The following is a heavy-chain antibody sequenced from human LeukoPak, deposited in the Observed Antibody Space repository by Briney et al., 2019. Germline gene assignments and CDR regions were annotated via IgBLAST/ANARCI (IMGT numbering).Heavy chain of an antibody. CDR3: ARSGGAAAGPFDY. J-gene: IGHJ4*02. CDR1: GGTFSSYA. CDR2: IIPILGIA. Sequence: GASVKVSSKASGGTFSSYAISWVRQAPGQGLEWMGRIIPILGIANYAQKFQGRVTITVDKSTSTAYMELSSLRSEDTAVYYCARSGGAAAGPFDYWGQGTLVTVSS. V-gene: IGHV1-69*04. D-gene: IGHD6-13*01.